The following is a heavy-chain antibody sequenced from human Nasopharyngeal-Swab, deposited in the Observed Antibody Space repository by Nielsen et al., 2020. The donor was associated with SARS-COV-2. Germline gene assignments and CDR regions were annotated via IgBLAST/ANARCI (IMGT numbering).Heavy chain of an antibody. V-gene: IGHV3-7*01. D-gene: IGHD7-27*01. CDR2: INQDGSEK. Sequence: GEPLKISCAASAFTLTTSTTSWVRQAPGKGLEWVASINQDGSEKYFVDSVKGRFTISRDNAKNSVHLEMNNLRAEDTAVYYCARDSGWFDPWGQGTLVTVSS. CDR1: AFTLTTST. J-gene: IGHJ5*02. CDR3: ARDSGWFDP.